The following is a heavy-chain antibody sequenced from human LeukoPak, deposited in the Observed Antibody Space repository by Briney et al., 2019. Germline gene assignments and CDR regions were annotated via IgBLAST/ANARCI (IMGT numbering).Heavy chain of an antibody. CDR3: ARDRPDYGDPVRFDP. Sequence: GGSLRLSCAASGFTFSSYAMSWVRQAPGKGLEWVSAISGSGGSAYYADSVKGRFTISRDNAKNSLYLQMNSLRAEDTAVYYCARDRPDYGDPVRFDPWGQGTLVTVSS. CDR1: GFTFSSYA. D-gene: IGHD4-17*01. J-gene: IGHJ5*02. CDR2: ISGSGGSA. V-gene: IGHV3-23*01.